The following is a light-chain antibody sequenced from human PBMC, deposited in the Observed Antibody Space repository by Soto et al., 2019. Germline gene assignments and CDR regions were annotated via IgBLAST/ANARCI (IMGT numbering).Light chain of an antibody. CDR2: GAS. CDR1: QSVSSN. V-gene: IGKV3-15*01. CDR3: QQRSNSIS. Sequence: EIGMRQSPATLSLSPGERATLPCRASQSVSSNLAWYQQKPGQAPRLLIYGASTRATGIPARFSGSGSGTDFTLTISRLEPEDFAVYYCQQRSNSISFGQGTRLEI. J-gene: IGKJ5*01.